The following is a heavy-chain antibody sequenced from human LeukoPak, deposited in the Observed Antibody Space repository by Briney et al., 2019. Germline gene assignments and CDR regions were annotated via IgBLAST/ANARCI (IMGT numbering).Heavy chain of an antibody. V-gene: IGHV3-23*01. CDR3: AKEYYRCSSTSCYFRDAFDI. CDR1: GFTFDDYA. Sequence: PGGSLRLSCAASGFTFDDYAMHWVRHAPGKGLEWVSAISGSGGSTYYADSVKGRFTISRDNSKNTLYLQMNSLRAEDTAVYYCAKEYYRCSSTSCYFRDAFDIWGQGTMVTVSS. J-gene: IGHJ3*02. CDR2: ISGSGGST. D-gene: IGHD2-2*01.